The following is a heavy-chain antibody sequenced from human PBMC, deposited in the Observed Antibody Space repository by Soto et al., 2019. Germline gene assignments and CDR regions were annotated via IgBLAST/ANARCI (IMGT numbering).Heavy chain of an antibody. Sequence: GGSLRLSCAASGFTFSSYAMHWVRQAPGKGLEWVAVIAYDGRNKYYADSVKGRFTISRDNSKNTLYLQMNSLRIEDTAVDYCARELERVFDYWGQGTLVTVSS. CDR2: IAYDGRNK. J-gene: IGHJ4*02. D-gene: IGHD1-1*01. CDR3: ARELERVFDY. V-gene: IGHV3-30*04. CDR1: GFTFSSYA.